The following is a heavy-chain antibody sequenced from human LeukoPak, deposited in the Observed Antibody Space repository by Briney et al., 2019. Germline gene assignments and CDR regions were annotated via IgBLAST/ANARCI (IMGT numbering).Heavy chain of an antibody. D-gene: IGHD4-17*01. CDR2: ISGSGSST. V-gene: IGHV3-23*01. CDR1: GLSFSSYT. J-gene: IGHJ4*02. Sequence: TGGSLRLSCAASGLSFSSYTMTWVRQAPGKGLEWVAAISGSGSSTAYADSVRGRLNISRDNFKNMLYLQVNSLRAEDTAIYYCAKESGDDGDFDYWGRGTLVVVSS. CDR3: AKESGDDGDFDY.